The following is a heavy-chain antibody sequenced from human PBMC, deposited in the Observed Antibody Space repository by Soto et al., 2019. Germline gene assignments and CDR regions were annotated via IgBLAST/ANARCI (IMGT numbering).Heavy chain of an antibody. CDR1: GFTFSTYA. J-gene: IGHJ4*02. CDR2: MSGSGGST. Sequence: GGSLRLSCAASGFTFSTYAMNRVRQAPGKGLEWVSGMSGSGGSTYNADSVKGRFTISRDNSKKTLYLQMNSLRVEDTAVYYCARNPSSSWYGGYYFDYWGQGILVTSPQ. CDR3: ARNPSSSWYGGYYFDY. D-gene: IGHD6-13*01. V-gene: IGHV3-23*01.